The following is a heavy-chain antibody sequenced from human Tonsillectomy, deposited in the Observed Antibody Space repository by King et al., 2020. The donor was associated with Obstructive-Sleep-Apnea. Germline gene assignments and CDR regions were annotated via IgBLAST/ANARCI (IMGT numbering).Heavy chain of an antibody. CDR2: ISGSGGST. CDR3: AKVKGVAVAGTLDH. Sequence: EVQLVESGGGLVQPGGSLRLSCAASGFTFSSYAMSWVRQAPGKGLEWVSGISGSGGSTYYADSVKGRVTISRDNSKNTLYLQMNSLRAEDTAVYYCAKVKGVAVAGTLDHWGQGTLVTVSS. V-gene: IGHV3-23*04. CDR1: GFTFSSYA. J-gene: IGHJ5*02. D-gene: IGHD6-19*01.